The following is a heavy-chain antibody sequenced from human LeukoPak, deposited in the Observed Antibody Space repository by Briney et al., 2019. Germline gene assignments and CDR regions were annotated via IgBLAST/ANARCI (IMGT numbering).Heavy chain of an antibody. CDR1: GDSISSGGPY. CDR2: IYFSGDT. V-gene: IGHV4-39*07. Sequence: SQTLSLTCTVSGDSISSGGPYSGWIRQTPWKRLEWIGNIYFSGDTSYNPSLKSRLTMSVDTSKNQLFLNLGSVTAADTAVYYCARDSGFWLYWGQGTLVTVSS. J-gene: IGHJ4*02. CDR3: ARDSGFWLY. D-gene: IGHD3-22*01.